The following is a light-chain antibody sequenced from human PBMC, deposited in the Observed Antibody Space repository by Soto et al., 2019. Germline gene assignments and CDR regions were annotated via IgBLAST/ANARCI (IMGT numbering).Light chain of an antibody. CDR3: QQYNKWPQS. Sequence: NVMTQSPATLSVSPGERAALSCWTSQSVSTNLAWYQQRPGQAPRVLIYGASTRATGIPARFSGSGSGTEFTLTISSLQSEDFAVYYCQQYNKWPQSFGQGTRVEIK. V-gene: IGKV3-15*01. CDR1: QSVSTN. CDR2: GAS. J-gene: IGKJ1*01.